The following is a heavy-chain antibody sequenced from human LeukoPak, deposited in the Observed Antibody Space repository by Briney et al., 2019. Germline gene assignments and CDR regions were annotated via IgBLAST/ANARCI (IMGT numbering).Heavy chain of an antibody. D-gene: IGHD3-10*01. J-gene: IGHJ6*04. Sequence: GGSLRLSCAASGFTFSNYGISWVRQAPGKGLEWLTGINGSGGRTYYADSVKGRFTISRDNSKNTVYLQVNGLRAEDTAVYYCAKYVFSYGSGSYLAHWGEGTTVTASS. CDR1: GFTFSNYG. CDR2: INGSGGRT. V-gene: IGHV3-23*01. CDR3: AKYVFSYGSGSYLAH.